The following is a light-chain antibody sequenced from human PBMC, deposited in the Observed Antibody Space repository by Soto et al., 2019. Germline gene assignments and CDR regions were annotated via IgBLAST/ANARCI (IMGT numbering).Light chain of an antibody. CDR3: QSADKSGTYV. Sequence: SYELTQPPSVSVSPGQMSRITCSGDALPKQYAYWYQQKPGQAPVLLIYKTNERPSGIPERFSGSSSGTTVTLTISGVQAEDEADYYCQSADKSGTYVFGTGTKLTGL. CDR2: KTN. J-gene: IGLJ1*01. CDR1: ALPKQY. V-gene: IGLV3-25*03.